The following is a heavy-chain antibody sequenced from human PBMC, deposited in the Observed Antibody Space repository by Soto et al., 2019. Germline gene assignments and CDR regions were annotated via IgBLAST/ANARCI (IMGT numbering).Heavy chain of an antibody. CDR1: GYTFTTYG. V-gene: IGHV1-18*01. D-gene: IGHD3-10*01. Sequence: ASVKVSCKASGYTFTTYGISWVRQAPGQGLEWVGWISAYNDNTNYAQKFQGRVTMTTDTSTNTAYMELRSLRSDDTAVYYCARDTHYYGSGTYDWFDPWGQGTLVTVS. CDR2: ISAYNDNT. CDR3: ARDTHYYGSGTYDWFDP. J-gene: IGHJ5*02.